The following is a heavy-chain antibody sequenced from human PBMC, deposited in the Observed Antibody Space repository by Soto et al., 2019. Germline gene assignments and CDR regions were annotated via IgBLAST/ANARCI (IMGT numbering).Heavy chain of an antibody. V-gene: IGHV1-2*06. CDR1: GYIFTDYY. D-gene: IGHD6-13*01. CDR3: ARDFRIAATDSHPFDY. J-gene: IGHJ4*02. CDR2: INPNSGGT. Sequence: ASVKVSCKASGYIFTDYYMHWVRQAPGQELGWMGRINPNSGGTNYAQKLQGRVTMTTDTSTSTAYMELRSLRSDDTAVYYCARDFRIAATDSHPFDYWGQGTLVTVSS.